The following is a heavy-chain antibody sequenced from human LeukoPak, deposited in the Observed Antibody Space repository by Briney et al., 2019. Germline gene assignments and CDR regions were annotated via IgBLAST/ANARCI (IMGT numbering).Heavy chain of an antibody. CDR2: IYSGGNT. CDR3: ARRAGDYSHPYDY. J-gene: IGHJ4*02. Sequence: GGSLRLSCAASGLTVSSNCMSWVGKAPGKGLEWASFIYSGGNTYYADSVKGRFTISRDNSKNTVHLQMNSLRAEDTAMYYCARRAGDYSHPYDYWGQGTLVTVSS. D-gene: IGHD3-22*01. V-gene: IGHV3-53*01. CDR1: GLTVSSNC.